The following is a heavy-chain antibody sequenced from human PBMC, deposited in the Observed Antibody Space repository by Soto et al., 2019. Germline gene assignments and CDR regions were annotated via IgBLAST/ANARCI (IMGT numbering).Heavy chain of an antibody. D-gene: IGHD2-2*01. CDR1: GGPIRTGGYY. J-gene: IGHJ5*02. CDR2: IYYTGST. CDR3: ARASLGYCSSTSCRSNWFDP. Sequence: LSLTSIGSGGPIRTGGYYWAWIRHHPGKGLEWIGYIYYTGSTYSNPSLKSRVTISVDTSKNEFSLKLSSVTAADTAVYYCARASLGYCSSTSCRSNWFDPWGQGTLVTVS. V-gene: IGHV4-31*02.